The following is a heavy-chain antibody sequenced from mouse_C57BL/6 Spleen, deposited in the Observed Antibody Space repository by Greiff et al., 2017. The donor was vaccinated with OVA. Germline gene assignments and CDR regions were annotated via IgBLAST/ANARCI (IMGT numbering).Heavy chain of an antibody. CDR2: ISYDGSN. V-gene: IGHV3-6*01. J-gene: IGHJ2*01. Sequence: VQLQQSGPGLVKPSQSLSLTCSVTGYSITSGYYWNWIRQFPGNKLEWMGYISYDGSNNYNPSLKNRISITRDTSKNQFFLKLNSVTTEDTATYYCASKVRSFFDYWGQGTTLTVSS. CDR1: GYSITSGYY. CDR3: ASKVRSFFDY. D-gene: IGHD2-13*01.